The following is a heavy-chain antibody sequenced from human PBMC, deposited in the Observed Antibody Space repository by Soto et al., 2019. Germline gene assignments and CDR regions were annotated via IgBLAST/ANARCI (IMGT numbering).Heavy chain of an antibody. D-gene: IGHD6-19*01. CDR3: ASRSSGWYFDY. CDR2: ISGSGGST. V-gene: IGHV3-23*01. CDR1: GFTFSSYA. Sequence: HPGGSLRLSCAASGFTFSSYAMNWVRQAPGKGLEWVSVISGSGGSTYYADSVKGRFTISRDNSKNTLYLQMNNLRAEDTAVYYCASRSSGWYFDYWGQGTLVTVSS. J-gene: IGHJ4*02.